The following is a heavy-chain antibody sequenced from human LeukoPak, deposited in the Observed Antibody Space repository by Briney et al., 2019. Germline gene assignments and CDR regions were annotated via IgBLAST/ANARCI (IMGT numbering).Heavy chain of an antibody. D-gene: IGHD6-6*01. CDR1: GGSFSGYY. Sequence: SETLSLTCAVYGGSFSGYYWSWIRQPPGKGLEWIGEINHSGSTNYNPSLKSRVTISVDTSKNQFSLKLSSVTAADTAVYYCARHHVSAARPPRFDYWGQGTLVTVSS. CDR2: INHSGST. CDR3: ARHHVSAARPPRFDY. V-gene: IGHV4-34*01. J-gene: IGHJ4*02.